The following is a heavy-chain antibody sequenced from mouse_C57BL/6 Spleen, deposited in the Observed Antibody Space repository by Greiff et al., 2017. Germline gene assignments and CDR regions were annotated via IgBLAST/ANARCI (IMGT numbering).Heavy chain of an antibody. J-gene: IGHJ4*01. CDR3: ARRGYDYDEAYAMDY. V-gene: IGHV5-12*01. Sequence: EVQGVESGGGLVQPGGSLKLSCAASGFTFSDYYMYWVRQTPEKRLEWVAYISNGGGSTYYPDTVKGRFTISRDNAKNTLYLQMSRLKSEDTAMYYCARRGYDYDEAYAMDYWGQGTSVTVSS. CDR1: GFTFSDYY. D-gene: IGHD2-4*01. CDR2: ISNGGGST.